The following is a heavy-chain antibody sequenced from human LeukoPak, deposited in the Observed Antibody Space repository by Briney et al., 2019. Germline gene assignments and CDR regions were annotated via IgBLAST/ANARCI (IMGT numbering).Heavy chain of an antibody. D-gene: IGHD2-21*01. CDR3: ARAYYWVDS. Sequence: SQTLSLTCTVSGGSINSGSYFWTWLRQPAGQPAGKGLEWIGRIYITGRTSYNPSLESRVTISADMSKNQFSLHLSSVTAADTAVYYCARAYYWVDSWGQGTLVTVSS. CDR1: GGSINSGSYF. J-gene: IGHJ5*01. V-gene: IGHV4-61*02. CDR2: IYITGRT.